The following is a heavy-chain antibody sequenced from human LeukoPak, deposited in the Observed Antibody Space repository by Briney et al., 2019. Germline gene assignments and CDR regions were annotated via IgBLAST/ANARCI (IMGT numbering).Heavy chain of an antibody. CDR3: ARDQGYNFYY. Sequence: ASVTLSFTASGYTFTCYGISWVRQAPGHGLEWMGWISAYNGNTNYAQKLQGRDTMTTDTSTSTAYMELRSLRSDDTAVYYCARDQGYNFYYWGQGTLVTVSS. CDR2: ISAYNGNT. D-gene: IGHD5-24*01. CDR1: GYTFTCYG. J-gene: IGHJ4*02. V-gene: IGHV1-18*01.